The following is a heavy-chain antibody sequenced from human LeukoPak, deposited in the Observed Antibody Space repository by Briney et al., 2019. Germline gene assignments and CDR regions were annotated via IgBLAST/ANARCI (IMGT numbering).Heavy chain of an antibody. D-gene: IGHD2-15*01. CDR1: GGSISSGSYY. J-gene: IGHJ4*02. V-gene: IGHV4-61*02. Sequence: SQTLSLTCTVSGGSISSGSYYWSWIRQPAGKGLEWIGRIYTSESTNYNPSLKSRVTISVDTSKNQFSLKLSSVTAADTAVYYCAREGVVVVAAAFDHWGQGTLVTVSS. CDR3: AREGVVVVAAAFDH. CDR2: IYTSEST.